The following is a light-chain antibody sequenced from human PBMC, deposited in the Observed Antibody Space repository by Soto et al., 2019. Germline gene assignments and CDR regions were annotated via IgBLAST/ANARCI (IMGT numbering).Light chain of an antibody. J-gene: IGKJ5*01. CDR2: AAA. V-gene: IGKV1D-12*01. CDR1: QDISNW. CDR3: QQANSFPLT. Sequence: DIQMTQSPSSVAASVGDRVTITCRASQDISNWLAWYQQRPGRAPKLLMYAAASLATGVPSRFTGGGSGRVFTLTISSLQSEDSATYFCQQANSFPLTFGQGTRLEIK.